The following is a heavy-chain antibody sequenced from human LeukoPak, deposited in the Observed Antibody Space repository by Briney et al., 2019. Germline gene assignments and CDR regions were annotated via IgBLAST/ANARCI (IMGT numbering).Heavy chain of an antibody. CDR3: ARGGIVVVPAAKESFDY. CDR1: GYTFTGYY. D-gene: IGHD2-2*01. Sequence: ASVKVSCRASGYTFTGYYMHWVRQAPGQGLEWMGWINPNSGGTNYAQKFQGRVTVTRDTSISTAYMELSRLRSDDTAVYYCARGGIVVVPAAKESFDYWGQGTLVTVSS. J-gene: IGHJ4*02. V-gene: IGHV1-2*02. CDR2: INPNSGGT.